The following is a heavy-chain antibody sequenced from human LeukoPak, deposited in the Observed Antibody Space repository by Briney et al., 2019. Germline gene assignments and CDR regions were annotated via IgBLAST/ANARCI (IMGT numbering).Heavy chain of an antibody. CDR3: VTYYYDSSGSPRPDY. CDR2: MNPNSGNT. D-gene: IGHD3-22*01. V-gene: IGHV1-8*01. CDR1: GYTFTSYD. Sequence: ASVKVSCKASGYTFTSYDINWVRQATGQGLEWMGWMNPNSGNTGYAQKFQGRVTMTRNTSISTAYMELSRLRSDDTAVYYCVTYYYDSSGSPRPDYWGQGTLVTVSS. J-gene: IGHJ4*02.